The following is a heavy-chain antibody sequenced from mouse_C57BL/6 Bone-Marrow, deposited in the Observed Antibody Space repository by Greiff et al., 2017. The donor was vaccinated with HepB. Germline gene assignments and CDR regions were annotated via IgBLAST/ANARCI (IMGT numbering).Heavy chain of an antibody. CDR3: AAAGGDWFAY. CDR1: GYSITSGYD. V-gene: IGHV3-1*01. CDR2: ISYSGST. J-gene: IGHJ3*01. Sequence: EVQLKESGPGMVKPSQSLSLTCTVTGYSITSGYDWHWIRHFPGNKLEWMGYISYSGSTNYNPSLKSRISITHDTSKNHFFLKLNSVTTEETATYYCAAAGGDWFAYWGQGTLVTVSA.